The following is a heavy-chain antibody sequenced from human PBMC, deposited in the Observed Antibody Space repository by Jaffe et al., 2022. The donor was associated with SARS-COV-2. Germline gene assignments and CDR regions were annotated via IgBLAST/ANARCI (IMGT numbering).Heavy chain of an antibody. V-gene: IGHV3-23*01. CDR1: GFTFSSTA. D-gene: IGHD2-15*01. CDR2: ITGSSGYT. Sequence: EVQLLESGGGLVQPGGSLRLSCAASGFTFSSTAMSWVRQAPGKGLEWVSTITGSSGYTYYAGSVKGRFTTSRDNSRNTLYLQMNSLRAEDTAVYYCAKRYCSGGSCYFGGYGDHVLDYWGQGTLVTVSS. CDR3: AKRYCSGGSCYFGGYGDHVLDY. J-gene: IGHJ4*02.